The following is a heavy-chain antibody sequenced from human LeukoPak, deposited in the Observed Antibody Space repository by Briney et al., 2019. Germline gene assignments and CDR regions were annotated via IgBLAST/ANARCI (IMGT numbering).Heavy chain of an antibody. CDR1: GFTFSSYA. Sequence: GGSLRLSCAASGFTFSSYAMSWVRQVPGKGLEWVSVISGSGDNTYYADSVKGRFTISRDNAKNSLDLQMNSLRDEDTAVYYCARARASGRSGFDYWGQGTLVTASS. CDR3: ARARASGRSGFDY. J-gene: IGHJ4*02. D-gene: IGHD2-15*01. V-gene: IGHV3-23*01. CDR2: ISGSGDNT.